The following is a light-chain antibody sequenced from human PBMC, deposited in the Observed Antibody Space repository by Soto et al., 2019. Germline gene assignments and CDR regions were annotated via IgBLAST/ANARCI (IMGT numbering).Light chain of an antibody. V-gene: IGKV3-20*01. CDR3: QQYGSSRT. CDR1: QSVSSSY. J-gene: IGKJ1*01. CDR2: GAS. Sequence: EIVLTQSPGTLYLSTGERATLSCRASQSVSSSYLAWYQQKPGQAPSLLIYGASSRATGIPDRFSGSGSGTDFPLTISRLEPEDFAVYYCQQYGSSRTFGQGTKVEIK.